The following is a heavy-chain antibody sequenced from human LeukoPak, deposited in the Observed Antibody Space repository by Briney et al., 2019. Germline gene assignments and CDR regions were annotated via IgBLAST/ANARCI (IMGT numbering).Heavy chain of an antibody. D-gene: IGHD3-9*01. J-gene: IGHJ4*02. Sequence: GGSLRLSCAASGFTFSTYGMHWVRQAPGKGLEWVAVISYDGSNKYYADSVKGRFTISRDNSKNTLYLQMNSLRAEDTAVYYCARDYQGDSRLRYFDWLKLTHSSQPDYWGQGTLVTVSS. CDR3: ARDYQGDSRLRYFDWLKLTHSSQPDY. V-gene: IGHV3-30*19. CDR2: ISYDGSNK. CDR1: GFTFSTYG.